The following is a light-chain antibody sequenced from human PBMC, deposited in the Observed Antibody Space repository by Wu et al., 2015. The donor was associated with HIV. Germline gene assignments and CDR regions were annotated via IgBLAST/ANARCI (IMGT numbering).Light chain of an antibody. J-gene: IGKJ4*01. CDR1: QSVSSY. CDR2: DAS. V-gene: IGKV3-11*01. CDR3: QHRSNWPT. Sequence: EIVLTQSPDTLSLSPGERATLSCRASQSVSSYLAWYQQKPGQAPRLLIYDASNRATGIPARFSGSGSGTDFTLTISSLEPEDFAVYYCQHRSNWPTFGGGTRVEIK.